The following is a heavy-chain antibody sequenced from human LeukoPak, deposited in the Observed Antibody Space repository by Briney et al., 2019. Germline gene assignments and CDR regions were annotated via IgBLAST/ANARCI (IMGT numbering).Heavy chain of an antibody. V-gene: IGHV3-74*01. CDR1: GNYW. Sequence: GGSLRLSCAASGNYWMHWVRQAPGKGLVWVSHINGDGSWTTYADSVKGRFTISKDNAKNTVYLQMNSLRAEDTAVYYCAKQLGYCSDGSCYFPYWGQGTLVTVSS. CDR2: INGDGSWT. J-gene: IGHJ4*02. D-gene: IGHD2-15*01. CDR3: AKQLGYCSDGSCYFPY.